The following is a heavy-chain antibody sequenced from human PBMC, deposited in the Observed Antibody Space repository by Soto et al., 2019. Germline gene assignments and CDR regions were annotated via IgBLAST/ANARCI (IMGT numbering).Heavy chain of an antibody. J-gene: IGHJ5*02. CDR2: INPGDSTT. V-gene: IGHV5-51*01. CDR1: GYTFTNYW. D-gene: IGHD2-15*01. CDR3: ARRFCSGTTCRFNWFDP. Sequence: GESLKISCXASGYTFTNYWIAWVRQMPGKGLEWVGIINPGDSTTTYSQSFQGQVTISADKSIRSAYLHWTSLKASDTAKYYCARRFCSGTTCRFNWFDPWGQGTLVTVSS.